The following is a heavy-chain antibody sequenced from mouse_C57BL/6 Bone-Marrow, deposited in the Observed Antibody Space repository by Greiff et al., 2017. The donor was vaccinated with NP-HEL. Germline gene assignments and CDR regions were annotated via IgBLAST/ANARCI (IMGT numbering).Heavy chain of an antibody. CDR1: GFTFSDAW. CDR2: IRNKANNHAT. D-gene: IGHD2-5*01. CDR3: TRHYSNPAWFAY. J-gene: IGHJ3*01. Sequence: EVQVVESGGGLVQPGGSMKLSCAASGFTFSDAWMDWVRQSPEKGLEWVAEIRNKANNHATYYAESVKGRFTISRDDSKSSVYLQMNSLRAEDTGIYYCTRHYSNPAWFAYWGQGTLVTVSA. V-gene: IGHV6-6*01.